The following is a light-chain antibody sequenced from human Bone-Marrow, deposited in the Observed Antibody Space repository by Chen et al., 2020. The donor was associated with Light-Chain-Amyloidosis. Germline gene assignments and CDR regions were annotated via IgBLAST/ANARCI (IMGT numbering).Light chain of an antibody. CDR2: DAS. CDR1: QSVNNY. J-gene: IGKJ5*01. CDR3: QQRSNWPIT. Sequence: EIVLTQSPATLSLSPGERGTLSYRASQSVNNYLAWYQQKPGQAPRLLIYDASNRATGIPARFSGSGSGTGSTLTISRLEPEDFAVYYCQQRSNWPITFGQGTRLEIK. V-gene: IGKV3-11*01.